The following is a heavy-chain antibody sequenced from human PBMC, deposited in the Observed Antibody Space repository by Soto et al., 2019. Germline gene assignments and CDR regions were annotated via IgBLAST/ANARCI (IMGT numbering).Heavy chain of an antibody. J-gene: IGHJ4*02. CDR2: IIPILGIA. D-gene: IGHD6-6*01. CDR1: GGTFSSYT. Sequence: SVKVSCKASGGTFSSYTISWVRQAPGQGLEWMGRIIPILGIANYAQKFQGRVTITADKSTSTAYMELSSLRSEDTAVYYRARDPDFGIAARRGFDYWGQGTLVTVSS. CDR3: ARDPDFGIAARRGFDY. V-gene: IGHV1-69*04.